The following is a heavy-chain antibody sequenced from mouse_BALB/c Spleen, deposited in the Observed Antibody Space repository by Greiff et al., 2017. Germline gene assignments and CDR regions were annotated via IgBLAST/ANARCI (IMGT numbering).Heavy chain of an antibody. CDR3: ARSLDRDGYYFAY. CDR1: GYTFTSYW. D-gene: IGHD2-3*01. CDR2: INPSTGYT. V-gene: IGHV1-7*01. J-gene: IGHJ3*01. Sequence: VQLQQSGAELAKPGASVKMSCKASGYTFTSYWMHWVKQRPGQGLEWIGYINPSTGYTEYNQKFKDKATLTADKSSSTAYMELARLTSEDSAIYYCARSLDRDGYYFAYWGQGTLVTVSA.